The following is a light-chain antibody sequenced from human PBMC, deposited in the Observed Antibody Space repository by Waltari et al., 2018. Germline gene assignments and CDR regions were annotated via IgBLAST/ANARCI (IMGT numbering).Light chain of an antibody. V-gene: IGKV3-20*01. CDR1: QSVGRS. J-gene: IGKJ1*01. Sequence: IVLTQSPGTLSLSPGERATLSCGASQSVGRSLAWYQQKPGRAPRLLLYDASSRATGIPDRFSGSGFGTDFSLTISRLEPEEFAVYYCQHYVRLPVTFGQGTKVEIK. CDR2: DAS. CDR3: QHYVRLPVT.